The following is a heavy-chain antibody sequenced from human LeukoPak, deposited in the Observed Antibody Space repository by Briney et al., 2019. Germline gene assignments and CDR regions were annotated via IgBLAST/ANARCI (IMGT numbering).Heavy chain of an antibody. Sequence: GSLRLSCAASGFTFNSFAMNWVRQAPGKGLEWASSISGSDGSSHYADFVKGRLTISRDNSKNTLHLQMNSLRAEDTAVYYCAKSLGVGGYTRYKGFDQWGQGTLVTVSS. J-gene: IGHJ4*02. D-gene: IGHD3-16*02. V-gene: IGHV3-23*01. CDR3: AKSLGVGGYTRYKGFDQ. CDR1: GFTFNSFA. CDR2: ISGSDGSS.